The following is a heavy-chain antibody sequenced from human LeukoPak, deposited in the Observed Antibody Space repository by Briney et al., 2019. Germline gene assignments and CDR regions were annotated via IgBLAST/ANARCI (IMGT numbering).Heavy chain of an antibody. J-gene: IGHJ4*02. CDR2: ISGDGGST. CDR3: AKTDRYYYDSSGYYNY. Sequence: PGGSLRLSCAASGFTFDDYAMHWVRQAPGKGLEWVSLISGDGGSTYYADSVKGRFTISRDNRENSLYLQMNSLRTEDTALYYCAKTDRYYYDSSGYYNYWGQGTLVTVSS. CDR1: GFTFDDYA. V-gene: IGHV3-43*02. D-gene: IGHD3-22*01.